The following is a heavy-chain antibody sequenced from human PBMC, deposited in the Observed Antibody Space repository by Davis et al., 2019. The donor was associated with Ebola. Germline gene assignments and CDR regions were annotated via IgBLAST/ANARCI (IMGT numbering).Heavy chain of an antibody. CDR1: GYSFTSYW. V-gene: IGHV5-51*01. J-gene: IGHJ4*02. CDR2: IYPGDSDT. CDR3: ATRPGEYSSSWYRDY. D-gene: IGHD6-13*01. Sequence: KVSCKGSGYSFTSYWIGWVRQMPGKGLEWMGIIYPGDSDTRYSPSFQGQVTISADKSISTAYLQWSSLKASDTAMYYCATRPGEYSSSWYRDYWGQGTLVTVSS.